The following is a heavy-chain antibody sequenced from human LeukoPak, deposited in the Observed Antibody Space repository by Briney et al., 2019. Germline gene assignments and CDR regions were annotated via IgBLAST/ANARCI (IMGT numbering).Heavy chain of an antibody. Sequence: SETLSLTCTVSGGSISGYYWSWIRQPPGKGLEWIGYIFYSGSTDYNPSLKSRVTISVDTSKNQFSLKLSSVTAADTAVYYCARVYSGSYYDYWGQGTLVTVSS. V-gene: IGHV4-59*01. J-gene: IGHJ4*02. CDR3: ARVYSGSYYDY. CDR1: GGSISGYY. CDR2: IFYSGST. D-gene: IGHD1-26*01.